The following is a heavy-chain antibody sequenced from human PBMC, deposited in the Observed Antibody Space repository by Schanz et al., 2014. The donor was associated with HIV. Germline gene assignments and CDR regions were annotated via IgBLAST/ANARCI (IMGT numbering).Heavy chain of an antibody. D-gene: IGHD4-17*01. CDR2: ISGDNNNT. J-gene: IGHJ4*02. CDR1: RYSFTRYG. V-gene: IGHV1-18*04. CDR3: ARGRETVTTYFDF. Sequence: QVQLLQSGTEVKKPGASVKVSCKGSRYSFTRYGISWVRQAPGQGLEWMGWISGDNNNTKYEQKFQARVTMTTDPSTSTAYMELSSLRSEDTAVYYCARGRETVTTYFDFWGQGTLVTVSS.